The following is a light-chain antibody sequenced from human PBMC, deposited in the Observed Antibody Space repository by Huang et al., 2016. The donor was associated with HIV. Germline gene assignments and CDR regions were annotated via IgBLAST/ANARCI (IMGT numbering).Light chain of an antibody. J-gene: IGKJ4*01. V-gene: IGKV3-11*01. CDR2: DVS. CDR3: QQRSKWPLT. CDR1: QSIGTC. Sequence: EIVLTQSPVTLSLSPGDRATLSCRASQSIGTCLAWYQQKSGQAPRLLIYDVSNRAAGVPARFSASGSETDFTLTIASRDPDDFAIYHCQQRSKWPLTFGGGTKVEMK.